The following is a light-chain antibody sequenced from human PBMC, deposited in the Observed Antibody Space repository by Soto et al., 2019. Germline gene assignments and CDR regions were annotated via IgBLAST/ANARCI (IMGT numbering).Light chain of an antibody. CDR1: QDIGTY. Sequence: IRMTQSPSSFSAYTGDRVSITCRATQDIGTYLAWYQQIPGKAPTLLIYDASTLQTGVPSRFSGSGSGTDFTLTISSLQPEDFATYYCQQLNSYPITFGQGTRLEIK. CDR3: QQLNSYPIT. V-gene: IGKV1-8*01. CDR2: DAS. J-gene: IGKJ5*01.